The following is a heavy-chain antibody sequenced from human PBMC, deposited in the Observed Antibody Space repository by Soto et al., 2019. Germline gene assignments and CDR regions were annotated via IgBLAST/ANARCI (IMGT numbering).Heavy chain of an antibody. Sequence: SGPTLVNHKETLTLTCTVSGLSLSNGRLGVSWICQPPGKALEWLAHIFSNDDKSYSTSLKSRLTISKDTSRSQVVLTMTNTDPVDSATYYCALIKDCSRTDCYLASFDPWGQGTLVTVSS. CDR1: GLSLSNGRLG. CDR2: IFSNDDK. V-gene: IGHV2-26*01. CDR3: ALIKDCSRTDCYLASFDP. J-gene: IGHJ5*02. D-gene: IGHD2-2*01.